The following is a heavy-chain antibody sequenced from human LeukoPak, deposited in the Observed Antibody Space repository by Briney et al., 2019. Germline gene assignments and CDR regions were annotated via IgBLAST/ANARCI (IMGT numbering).Heavy chain of an antibody. CDR2: ISGSGGNT. Sequence: GGSLRLSCAASGFTFSSYAMSWVRQSPGKGLEWVSAISGSGGNTYSADSVKGRCAVSRDNSKKTLFLQMNSLRAEDTAVYYCAKGMSATSGYLELEYWGQGTLVIVSS. CDR3: AKGMSATSGYLELEY. J-gene: IGHJ4*02. D-gene: IGHD3-22*01. CDR1: GFTFSSYA. V-gene: IGHV3-23*01.